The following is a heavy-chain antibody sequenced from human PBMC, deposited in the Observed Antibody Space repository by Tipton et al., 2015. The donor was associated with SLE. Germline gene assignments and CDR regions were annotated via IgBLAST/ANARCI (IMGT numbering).Heavy chain of an antibody. CDR3: ARSPYDGPFDY. V-gene: IGHV4-38-2*01. CDR1: GYSISSGYY. J-gene: IGHJ4*02. D-gene: IGHD2-8*01. CDR2: IYRSGST. Sequence: TLSLTFAVSGYSISSGYYWGWIRQPPRKGLEWIGSIYRSGSTYNNPSLRSRVTISVDTSKNQFFLNLSSVTAADTALYYCARSPYDGPFDYWGQGTLVTASS.